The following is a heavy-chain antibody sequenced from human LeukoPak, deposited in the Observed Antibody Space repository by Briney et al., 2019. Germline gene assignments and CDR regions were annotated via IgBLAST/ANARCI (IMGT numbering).Heavy chain of an antibody. V-gene: IGHV3-48*03. CDR1: GFTFSSYE. D-gene: IGHD4-11*01. CDR2: ISSSGSTI. Sequence: GGSLRLSCAASGFTFSSYEMNWVRQAPGKGLEWVTYISSSGSTIYYADSVKGRFTISRDNAKNSLYLQMNSLRAEDTAVYYCARDKWLTTTHYFDYWGQGTLVTVSS. J-gene: IGHJ4*02. CDR3: ARDKWLTTTHYFDY.